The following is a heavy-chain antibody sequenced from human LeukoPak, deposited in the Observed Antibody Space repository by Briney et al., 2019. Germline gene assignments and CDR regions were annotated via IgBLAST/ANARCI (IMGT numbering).Heavy chain of an antibody. D-gene: IGHD3-22*01. Sequence: GGSLRLSCAASGFTFSSHWMHWVRQAPGKGLVWVSRSDGSSISYADSVKGRFTISRDNAKNSLYLQMNSLRAEDTALYYRAKGPYYYDSSGYSVYFDYWGQGTLVTVSS. CDR1: GFTFSSHW. V-gene: IGHV3-74*01. CDR3: AKGPYYYDSSGYSVYFDY. J-gene: IGHJ4*02. CDR2: SDGSSI.